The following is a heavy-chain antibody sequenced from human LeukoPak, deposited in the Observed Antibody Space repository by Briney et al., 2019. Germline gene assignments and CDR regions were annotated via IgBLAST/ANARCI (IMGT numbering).Heavy chain of an antibody. J-gene: IGHJ4*02. CDR3: AKGAYDYIEIAYFDS. Sequence: GGSLRLSCAASGFTSTNYAMNWVRQAPGKGLEWVSVLIGSSGSTDYADSEKGRFTISRDISKNTLFLQMNSLRAEDTAIYYCAKGAYDYIEIAYFDSWGQGTLVTVSS. D-gene: IGHD3-16*01. CDR1: GFTSTNYA. V-gene: IGHV3-23*01. CDR2: LIGSSGST.